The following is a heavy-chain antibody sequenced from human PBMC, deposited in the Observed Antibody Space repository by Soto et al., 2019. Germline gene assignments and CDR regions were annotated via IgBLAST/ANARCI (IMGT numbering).Heavy chain of an antibody. D-gene: IGHD4-17*01. CDR2: ISYDGSNK. Sequence: QVQLVESGGGVVHPGRSLRLSCAASGFTFSSYGMHWVRQAPGKGLEWVAVISYDGSNKYYADSVKGRFTISRYNSKNTWYLQMNSLRAEDTAVYYCAKGLSLRYLDYWGQGTLVTVSS. CDR3: AKGLSLRYLDY. J-gene: IGHJ4*02. CDR1: GFTFSSYG. V-gene: IGHV3-30*18.